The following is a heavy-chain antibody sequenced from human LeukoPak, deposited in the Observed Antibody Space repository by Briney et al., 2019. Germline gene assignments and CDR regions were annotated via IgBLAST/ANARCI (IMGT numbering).Heavy chain of an antibody. CDR2: IKEDGSEK. J-gene: IGHJ4*02. Sequence: GGSLRLSCAASGFTFSTSWMTWVRQAPGKGPEWVANIKEDGSEKYYVDPVKGRFTISRDNAKNSLYLQMNSLRAEDTAVYYCARDFGWQQFDYWGQGTLVTVSS. CDR3: ARDFGWQQFDY. D-gene: IGHD5-24*01. V-gene: IGHV3-7*01. CDR1: GFTFSTSW.